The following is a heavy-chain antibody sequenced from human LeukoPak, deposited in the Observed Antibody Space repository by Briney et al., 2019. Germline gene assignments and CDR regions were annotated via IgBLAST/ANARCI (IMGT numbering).Heavy chain of an antibody. D-gene: IGHD6-19*01. J-gene: IGHJ4*02. CDR3: ARYDSSIAVAGMGFDY. V-gene: IGHV4-59*12. CDR2: IYYSGST. Sequence: PSETLSLTCTVSGGSISSYYRSWILQPPGKGLEWIGYIYYSGSTNYNPSLKSRVTISVDKSKNQFSLKLSSVTAADTAVYYCARYDSSIAVAGMGFDYWGQGTLVTVSS. CDR1: GGSISSYY.